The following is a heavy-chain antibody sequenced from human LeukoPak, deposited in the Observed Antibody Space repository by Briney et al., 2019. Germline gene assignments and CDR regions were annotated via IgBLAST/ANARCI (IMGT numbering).Heavy chain of an antibody. D-gene: IGHD3-9*01. Sequence: GGSLRLSCAASGFTFSSYSMNWVRQAPGKGLEWVSSISGSSSYIYYADSVKGRFTISRDNAKNSLYLQMNSLRAEDTAVYYCARDDLGILRYFDWSHDAFDIWGQGTMVTVSS. J-gene: IGHJ3*02. CDR3: ARDDLGILRYFDWSHDAFDI. CDR2: ISGSSSYI. CDR1: GFTFSSYS. V-gene: IGHV3-21*01.